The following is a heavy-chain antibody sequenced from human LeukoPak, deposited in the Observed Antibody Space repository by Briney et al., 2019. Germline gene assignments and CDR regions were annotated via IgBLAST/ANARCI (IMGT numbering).Heavy chain of an antibody. D-gene: IGHD1-14*01. CDR1: GYPFTTYE. V-gene: IGHV1-8*01. J-gene: IGHJ5*02. CDR3: ARGPRNDH. CDR2: VHPDTGYA. Sequence: ASVKVSCKTSGYPFTTYEINWVRQAAGQGLEWMGWVHPDTGYADYAQKFQGRVTMTSDTSISTAYMALSSLRSDDTAVYFCARGPRNDHWGQGTLVTVSS.